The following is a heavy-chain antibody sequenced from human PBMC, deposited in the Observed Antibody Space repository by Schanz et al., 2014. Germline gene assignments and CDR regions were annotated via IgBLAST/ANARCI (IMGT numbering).Heavy chain of an antibody. CDR2: ISYDGSHK. Sequence: QVQLVESGGGVVQPGGSLRLSCAASGFTFSNYGIHWVRQAPGKGLEWVAVISYDGSHKDYADSVKGRFTISRDNSKNTLYLQMNSLRAEDTAVYYCARDRQQLVGRIGYYYGMDVWGQGTTVIVSS. D-gene: IGHD6-13*01. CDR3: ARDRQQLVGRIGYYYGMDV. J-gene: IGHJ6*02. CDR1: GFTFSNYG. V-gene: IGHV3-30*19.